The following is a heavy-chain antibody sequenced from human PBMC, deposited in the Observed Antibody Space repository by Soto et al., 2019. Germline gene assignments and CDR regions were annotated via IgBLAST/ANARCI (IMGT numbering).Heavy chain of an antibody. CDR3: AKDRGIAVAVGYYYYGMDV. CDR1: GFTFSSYG. Sequence: PGGSLRLSCAASGFTFSSYGMHWVRQAPGKGLEWVAVISYDGSNKYYADSVKGRFTISRDNSKNTLYLQMNSLRAEDTAVYYCAKDRGIAVAVGYYYYGMDVWGQGTTVTVSS. V-gene: IGHV3-30*18. J-gene: IGHJ6*02. D-gene: IGHD6-19*01. CDR2: ISYDGSNK.